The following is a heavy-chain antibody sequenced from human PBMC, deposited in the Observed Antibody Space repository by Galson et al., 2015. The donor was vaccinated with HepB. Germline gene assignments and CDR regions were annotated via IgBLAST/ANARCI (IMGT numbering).Heavy chain of an antibody. CDR2: IYTSGST. D-gene: IGHD3-10*01. J-gene: IGHJ4*02. CDR1: GGSISSYY. Sequence: ETLSLTCTVSGGSISSYYWSWIRQPAGKVLEWIGRIYTSGSTNYTPSLKSRVTMSVDTSKNQFSLKLSSVTAADTAVYYCARGLGSGSYYPAHFDYWGQGTLVTVSS. V-gene: IGHV4-4*07. CDR3: ARGLGSGSYYPAHFDY.